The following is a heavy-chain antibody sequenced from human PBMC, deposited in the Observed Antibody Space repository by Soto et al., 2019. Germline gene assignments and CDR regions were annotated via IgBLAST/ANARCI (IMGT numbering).Heavy chain of an antibody. D-gene: IGHD6-19*01. J-gene: IGHJ4*02. CDR1: GFKFSIYS. CDR2: ITSDTKTI. CDR3: ARSVEGHFDY. Sequence: EVQLVKSGGALVQTGGSLRLSCAASGFKFSIYSMNWVRQAPGKGLEWSAYITSDTKTIKYGDSVKGRFTISRDNAKNSVYLQMNSLSDDDTAVYYCARSVEGHFDYWGQGTVVTVSS. V-gene: IGHV3-48*02.